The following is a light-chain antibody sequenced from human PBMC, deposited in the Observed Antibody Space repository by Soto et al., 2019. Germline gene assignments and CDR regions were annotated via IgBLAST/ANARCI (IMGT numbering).Light chain of an antibody. V-gene: IGKV1-39*01. CDR3: QQSYSTPIT. J-gene: IGKJ5*01. Sequence: DIKTTQSPSSPSPSVGPRVTITCRASQTISNYLNWYQQKPGKAPKLLIYAASSLQSGVPSRFSGSGSGTDFTLTISSLQPEDFATFYCQQSYSTPITFGQGTRLEIK. CDR1: QTISNY. CDR2: AAS.